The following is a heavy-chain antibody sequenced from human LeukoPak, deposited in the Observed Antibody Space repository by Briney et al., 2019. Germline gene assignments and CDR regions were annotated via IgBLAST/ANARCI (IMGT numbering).Heavy chain of an antibody. D-gene: IGHD6-19*01. CDR3: ARQAVPFDY. CDR2: IYHSGST. Sequence: SETLSLTCTVSGYSISSGYYWGWIRQPPGKGLEWIGSIYHSGSTYYNPSLKSRVTISVDTSKNQFSLKLSSVTAADTAVYYCARQAVPFDYWGQGTLVTVSS. J-gene: IGHJ4*02. CDR1: GYSISSGYY. V-gene: IGHV4-38-2*02.